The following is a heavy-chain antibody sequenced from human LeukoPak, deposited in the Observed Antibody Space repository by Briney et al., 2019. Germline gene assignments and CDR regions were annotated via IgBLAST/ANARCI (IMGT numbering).Heavy chain of an antibody. Sequence: GGSLRLSCAASGFTFSDYFMSWIRQAPWKGLEWLSHISSSGTGYYTDSVKGRATISRDNAKNSLYLQMNSLRAEDTAVYYCARPAYCGGNCYYFPDYWGQGTLVTVSS. CDR2: ISSSGTG. J-gene: IGHJ4*02. CDR3: ARPAYCGGNCYYFPDY. D-gene: IGHD2-21*02. CDR1: GFTFSDYF. V-gene: IGHV3-11*04.